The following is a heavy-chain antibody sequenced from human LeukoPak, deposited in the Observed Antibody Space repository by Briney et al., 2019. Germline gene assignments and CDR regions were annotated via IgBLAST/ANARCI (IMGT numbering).Heavy chain of an antibody. CDR2: INPSGGST. J-gene: IGHJ4*02. V-gene: IGHV1-46*01. Sequence: ASVKVSCKASGYTFTSYYMHWVRQAPGQGLEWMGIINPSGGSTSYAQKFQGRVTMTTDTSTSTAYMELRSLRSDDTAVYYCARDYSSSWYGDYFDYWGQGTLVTVSS. D-gene: IGHD6-13*01. CDR1: GYTFTSYY. CDR3: ARDYSSSWYGDYFDY.